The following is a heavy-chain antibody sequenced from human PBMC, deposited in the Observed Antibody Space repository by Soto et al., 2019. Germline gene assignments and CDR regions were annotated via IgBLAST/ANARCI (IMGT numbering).Heavy chain of an antibody. CDR1: GYSFTTHG. Sequence: SVNVACKASGYSFTTHGISWVRRAPGHGLEWMGWISAYNGDTHYVQRFQGRLTMTTDTSTSTAYMELRSLTSDDTAVYYFARMNIQAHLNAYWGQGSLVIVSA. V-gene: IGHV1-18*04. CDR2: ISAYNGDT. J-gene: IGHJ1*01. CDR3: ARMNIQAHLNAY. D-gene: IGHD3-16*01.